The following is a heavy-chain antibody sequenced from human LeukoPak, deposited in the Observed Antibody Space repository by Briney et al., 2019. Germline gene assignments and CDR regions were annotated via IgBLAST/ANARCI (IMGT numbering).Heavy chain of an antibody. D-gene: IGHD1-7*01. Sequence: PGGSLRLSCAASGFIFTIYNMNWVRQAPGKGLVWVSRINPDGSTINYADSVKGRFTISRDNAKNTLYLQMNSLRAEDTAVYYCATAGNYRFDYWGQGTLVTVSS. CDR2: INPDGSTI. CDR3: ATAGNYRFDY. J-gene: IGHJ4*02. V-gene: IGHV3-74*01. CDR1: GFIFTIYN.